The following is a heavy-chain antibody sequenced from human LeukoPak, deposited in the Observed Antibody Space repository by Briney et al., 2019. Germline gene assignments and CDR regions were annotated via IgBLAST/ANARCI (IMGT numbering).Heavy chain of an antibody. J-gene: IGHJ4*02. D-gene: IGHD3-9*01. Sequence: ASVKVSCKASGGTFSSYAISWVRQAPGQGLEWMGGIIPIFGTANYAQKFQGRVTITTDESTSTAHMELSSLRSEDTAVYYCAREGATVFDWYRRYFDYWGQGTLVTVSS. CDR3: AREGATVFDWYRRYFDY. V-gene: IGHV1-69*05. CDR1: GGTFSSYA. CDR2: IIPIFGTA.